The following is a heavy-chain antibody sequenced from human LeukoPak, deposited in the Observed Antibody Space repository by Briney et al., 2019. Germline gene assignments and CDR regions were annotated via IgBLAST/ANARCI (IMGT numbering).Heavy chain of an antibody. CDR1: GFTFSTYA. CDR2: IGGSGGST. J-gene: IGHJ4*02. V-gene: IGHV3-23*01. CDR3: ARDSHGGTYLHFDH. D-gene: IGHD1-26*01. Sequence: GGSLRLSCAASGFTFSTYAMSWVRQAPGKGLEWVSAIGGSGGSTFYADSVKGRFTISRDNSKNTLYIQMNSLRAEDTAVYYCARDSHGGTYLHFDHWGQGTLVTVSS.